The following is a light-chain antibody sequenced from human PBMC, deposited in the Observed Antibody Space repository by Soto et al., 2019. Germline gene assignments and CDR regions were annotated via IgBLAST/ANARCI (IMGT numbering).Light chain of an antibody. Sequence: SYELTQPPSVSVSPGQTASITCSGDRLGDKYACWYQQRPGQSPVLGIYQDNKRPSGIPERFSGSNSGNTATLTISGTQAMDEADYYCQAWDTSTAVVFGGGTKLTVL. J-gene: IGLJ2*01. CDR3: QAWDTSTAVV. CDR2: QDN. CDR1: RLGDKY. V-gene: IGLV3-1*01.